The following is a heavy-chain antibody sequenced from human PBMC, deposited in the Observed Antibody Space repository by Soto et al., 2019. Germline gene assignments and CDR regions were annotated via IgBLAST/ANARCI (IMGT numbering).Heavy chain of an antibody. CDR2: IYYSGST. J-gene: IGHJ3*02. CDR1: GGSINSYY. Sequence: QVQLQEPGPGLVKPSETLSLTCTVSGGSINSYYWSWIRQPPGKGLEWIGYIYYSGSTNYNPTLTSRATISVDTSKIQFTLKLSSVTAADTAVYYCARVPWQWLGGYAFDIWGQGTMVTVSS. CDR3: ARVPWQWLGGYAFDI. D-gene: IGHD6-19*01. V-gene: IGHV4-59*01.